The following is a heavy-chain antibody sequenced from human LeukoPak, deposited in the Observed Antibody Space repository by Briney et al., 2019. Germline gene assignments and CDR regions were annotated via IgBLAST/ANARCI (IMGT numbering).Heavy chain of an antibody. Sequence: PGRSLRLSCAASGFTFSSYAMHWVRQAPGKGLEWVAVISYDGSNKYYADSVKGRFTISRDNSKNTLYLQMNSLRAEDTAVYYCELDSSSSTYWGQGTLVTVSS. V-gene: IGHV3-30*04. CDR3: ELDSSSSTY. J-gene: IGHJ4*02. D-gene: IGHD6-6*01. CDR1: GFTFSSYA. CDR2: ISYDGSNK.